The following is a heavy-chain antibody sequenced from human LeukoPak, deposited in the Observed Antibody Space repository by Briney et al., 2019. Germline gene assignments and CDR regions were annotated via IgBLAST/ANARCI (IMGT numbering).Heavy chain of an antibody. V-gene: IGHV3-11*01. CDR3: ARARSVDTAMVYFDY. D-gene: IGHD5-18*01. CDR2: ISGSGSTM. CDR1: GFIFSDYY. J-gene: IGHJ4*02. Sequence: GSLRLSCAASGFIFSDYYMSWVRQAPGKGLKLVSYISGSGSTMYYADSVKGRFTISRDNAKNSLYLQMNSLRADDTAVYFCARARSVDTAMVYFDYWGQGTLVTVSS.